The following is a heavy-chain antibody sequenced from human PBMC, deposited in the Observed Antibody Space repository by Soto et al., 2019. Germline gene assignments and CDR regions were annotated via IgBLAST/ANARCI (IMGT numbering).Heavy chain of an antibody. CDR1: GGTFSSYT. J-gene: IGHJ4*02. Sequence: QVQLVQSGAEVKKPGSSVKVSCTASGGTFSSYTISWVRQAPGQGLEWMGRIIPILGIANYAQKFQGRVTITADKSTSTAYMELSSLRSEDTAVYYCARGCIVATMPPFDYWGQGTLVTVSS. CDR2: IIPILGIA. CDR3: ARGCIVATMPPFDY. D-gene: IGHD5-12*01. V-gene: IGHV1-69*02.